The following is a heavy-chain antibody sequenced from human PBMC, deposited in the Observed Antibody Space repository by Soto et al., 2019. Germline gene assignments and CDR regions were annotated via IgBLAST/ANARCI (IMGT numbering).Heavy chain of an antibody. CDR2: IIPIFGAA. CDR1: GGTFSSYA. J-gene: IGHJ6*02. CDR3: ASPSGVAGRDYGMDV. D-gene: IGHD3-10*01. V-gene: IGHV1-69*13. Sequence: SVKVSCKASGGTFSSYAISWVRQAPGQGLEWMGGIIPIFGAANYAQKFQGRVTITADESTSTAYMELSSLRSEDTAVYYCASPSGVAGRDYGMDVWGQGTTVTVSS.